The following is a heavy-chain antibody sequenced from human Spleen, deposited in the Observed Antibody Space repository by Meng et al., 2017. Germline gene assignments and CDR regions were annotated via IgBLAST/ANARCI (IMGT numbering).Heavy chain of an antibody. J-gene: IGHJ4*02. D-gene: IGHD4-11*01. CDR2: IFRSGRT. CDR3: ARGPTTMAHDFDY. CDR1: GGSINSDNW. V-gene: IGHV4-4*02. Sequence: VQLQESGPGVVKASGTLSLTCAVSGGSINSDNWWSWVRQPPGKGLEWVGEIFRSGRTNYNPSLKSRATISVDTSQNNLSLKLSSVTAADSAVYYCARGPTTMAHDFDYWGQGTLVTVSS.